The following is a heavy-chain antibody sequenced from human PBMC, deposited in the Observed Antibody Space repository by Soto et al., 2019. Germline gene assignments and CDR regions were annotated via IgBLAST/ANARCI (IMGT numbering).Heavy chain of an antibody. V-gene: IGHV1-46*03. CDR2: INPSGGST. J-gene: IGHJ4*02. CDR3: ASNFDWLLWVY. CDR1: GYTFTSYY. Sequence: ASVKGSCKASGYTFTSYYMHWVRQAPGQGLEWMGIINPSGGSTSYAQKFQGRVTMTRDTSTSTVYMELSSLRSEDTAVYYCASNFDWLLWVYWGQGTPVTVSS. D-gene: IGHD3-9*01.